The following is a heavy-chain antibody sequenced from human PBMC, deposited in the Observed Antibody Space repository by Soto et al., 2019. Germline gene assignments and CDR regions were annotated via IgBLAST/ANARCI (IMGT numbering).Heavy chain of an antibody. V-gene: IGHV1-46*01. CDR1: GYTFTSYY. CDR3: AKFPHYYYGSGSYSTYYYYYMDV. J-gene: IGHJ6*03. CDR2: INPSGGST. Sequence: ASVKVSCKASGYTFTSYYMHWVRQAPGQGLEWMGIINPSGGSTSYAQKFQGRVTMTRDTSTSTVYMELSSLRSEDTAVYYCAKFPHYYYGSGSYSTYYYYYMDVWGKGTTVTVSS. D-gene: IGHD3-10*01.